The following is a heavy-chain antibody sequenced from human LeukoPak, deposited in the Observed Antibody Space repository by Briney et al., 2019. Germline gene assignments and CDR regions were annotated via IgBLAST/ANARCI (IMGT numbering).Heavy chain of an antibody. CDR1: GFTFSSYS. CDR2: ISSSSSYI. CDR3: ARVGAGGSGSYAFDI. J-gene: IGHJ3*02. Sequence: GGSLRLSCAASGFTFSSYSMNSVRQAPGKGLEWVSSISSSSSYIYYADSVKGRFTISRDNAKNSLYLQMNSLRAEDTAVYYCARVGAGGSGSYAFDIWGQGTMVTVSS. D-gene: IGHD3-10*01. V-gene: IGHV3-21*01.